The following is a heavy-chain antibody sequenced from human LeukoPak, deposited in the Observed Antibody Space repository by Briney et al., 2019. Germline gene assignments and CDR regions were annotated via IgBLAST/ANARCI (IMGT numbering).Heavy chain of an antibody. CDR1: GGTFSSYA. V-gene: IGHV1-69*05. J-gene: IGHJ4*02. D-gene: IGHD2-2*02. Sequence: SVKVSCKAFGGTFSSYAIGWVRQAPGQGLEWMGGIIPIFGTANYAQKFQGRVTITTDESTSTAYMELSSLRSEDTAVYYCARVGGYCSSTSCYTDYFDYWGQGTLVTVSS. CDR3: ARVGGYCSSTSCYTDYFDY. CDR2: IIPIFGTA.